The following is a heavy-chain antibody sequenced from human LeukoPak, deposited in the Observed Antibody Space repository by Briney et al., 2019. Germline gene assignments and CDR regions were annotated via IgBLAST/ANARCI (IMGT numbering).Heavy chain of an antibody. CDR3: ARGGYRYYYYMDV. CDR1: GGSFSGYY. CDR2: INHSGST. Sequence: PSETLSLTCAVYGGSFSGYYWSWIRQPPGKGLEWIGEINHSGSTNYNPSLKSRVTISVDTSKNQFSLKLSSVTAADTAVYYCARGGYRYYYYMDVWGKGTTVTVSS. J-gene: IGHJ6*03. D-gene: IGHD1-1*01. V-gene: IGHV4-34*01.